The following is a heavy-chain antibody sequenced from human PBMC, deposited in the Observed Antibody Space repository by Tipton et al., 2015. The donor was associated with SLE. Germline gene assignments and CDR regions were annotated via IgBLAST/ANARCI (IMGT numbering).Heavy chain of an antibody. CDR2: IYHSGST. CDR1: GYSISSGYY. CDR3: ARAYTQRSSWYNYYYYGMDV. Sequence: TLSLTCAVSGYSISSGYYWGWIRQPPGKGLEWIGSIYHSGSTYYNPSLKSRVTISVGTSKNQFSLKLSSVAAADTAVYYCARAYTQRSSWYNYYYYGMDVWGQGTTVTVSS. D-gene: IGHD6-13*01. V-gene: IGHV4-38-2*01. J-gene: IGHJ6*02.